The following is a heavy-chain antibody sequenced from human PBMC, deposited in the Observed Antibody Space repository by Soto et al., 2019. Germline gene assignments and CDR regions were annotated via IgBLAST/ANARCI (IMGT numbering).Heavy chain of an antibody. J-gene: IGHJ5*02. Sequence: QVQLVQSGGEVKKPGASVKVSCKAAGYTFTSYGISWVRQAPGQGLEWMGWISVYNGNTNYAQNLQGRVTMTTDTTTSTAELELRSLNSDDTAVYYCARAGYCSGGSCLNWFDPWGQGTLLTVSS. D-gene: IGHD2-15*01. CDR3: ARAGYCSGGSCLNWFDP. V-gene: IGHV1-18*01. CDR1: GYTFTSYG. CDR2: ISVYNGNT.